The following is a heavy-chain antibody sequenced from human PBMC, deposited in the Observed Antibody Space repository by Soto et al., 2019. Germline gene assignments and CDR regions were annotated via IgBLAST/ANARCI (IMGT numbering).Heavy chain of an antibody. CDR3: ANVSRKGSAIDLDC. CDR2: VNPNNGDT. J-gene: IGHJ4*02. V-gene: IGHV1-8*01. Sequence: QVQLVQSGAELKKPGASVKVSCKASGYTFSNYDMNWVRQATGQGPEWLGWVNPNNGDTGYAQKSQGRVTLTTDISTTTAYMELTSLRSEDTAIYYCANVSRKGSAIDLDCWGQGTLITVSS. D-gene: IGHD3-22*01. CDR1: GYTFSNYD.